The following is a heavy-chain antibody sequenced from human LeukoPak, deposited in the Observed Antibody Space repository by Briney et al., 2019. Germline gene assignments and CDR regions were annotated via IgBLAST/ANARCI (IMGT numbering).Heavy chain of an antibody. CDR3: ATGPMVRGVSPAFDI. Sequence: ASVKVSCKASGYTFTGYYMHWVRQAPGQGLEWMGWINPNSGGTNYAQKFQGRVTMTRDTSISTAYMELSSLRSEDTAVYYCATGPMVRGVSPAFDIWGQGTMVTVSS. D-gene: IGHD3-10*01. CDR1: GYTFTGYY. CDR2: INPNSGGT. V-gene: IGHV1-2*02. J-gene: IGHJ3*02.